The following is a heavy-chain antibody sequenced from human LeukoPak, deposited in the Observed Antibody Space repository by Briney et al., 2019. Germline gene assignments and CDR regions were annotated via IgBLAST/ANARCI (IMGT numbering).Heavy chain of an antibody. J-gene: IGHJ4*02. CDR2: ISGSGGST. D-gene: IGHD3-9*01. Sequence: GGSLRLSCAASGFTFSSYAMSWVRQAPGKGLEWVSAISGSGGSTYYADSVKGRFTISRDNSKNTLYLQMNSLRAEDTAVYYCAKDGFPYYDILTGYYDYWAREPWSPSPQ. V-gene: IGHV3-23*01. CDR1: GFTFSSYA. CDR3: AKDGFPYYDILTGYYDY.